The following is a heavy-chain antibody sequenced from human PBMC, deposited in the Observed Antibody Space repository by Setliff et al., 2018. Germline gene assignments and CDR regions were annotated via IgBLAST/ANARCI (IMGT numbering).Heavy chain of an antibody. CDR2: IIHSGST. CDR1: GGSFSGYY. V-gene: IGHV4-34*12. D-gene: IGHD1-26*01. Sequence: KASETLSLTCAVYGGSFSGYYWSWIRQPPGKRLEWIGEIIHSGSTNYNPSLKSRVTISMDTSKNQFSLKVPSVTAADTAVYYCARSFSRSGKFLLDYWGRGALVTVSS. J-gene: IGHJ4*02. CDR3: ARSFSRSGKFLLDY.